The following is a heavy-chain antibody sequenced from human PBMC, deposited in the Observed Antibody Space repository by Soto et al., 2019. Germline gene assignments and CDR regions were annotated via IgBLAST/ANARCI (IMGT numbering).Heavy chain of an antibody. V-gene: IGHV3-48*02. CDR1: GFPFSIYS. D-gene: IGHD6-19*01. CDR2: ITSDTNTI. Sequence: VQLVESGGGLVQPGGSLRLTCVASGFPFSIYSMNWVRQAPGKGLEWSSYITSDTNTIKYADSVKGRFTISRDNAKSLVYLQMNSLRDEGPAVYFCARSVEGHFDYWGQGTVVTVSS. CDR3: ARSVEGHFDY. J-gene: IGHJ4*02.